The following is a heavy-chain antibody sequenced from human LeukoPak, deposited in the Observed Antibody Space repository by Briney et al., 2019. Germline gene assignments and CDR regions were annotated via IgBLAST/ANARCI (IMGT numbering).Heavy chain of an antibody. Sequence: GASVKVSCKASGYTFTSYGISWVRQAPGQGLEWLGWISAYNGNTNYAQKLQGRVTMTTDTSTSTAYMELRRLRSDDTAVYYCARVWIQLWLRWFDPWGQGTLVTVSS. D-gene: IGHD5-18*01. V-gene: IGHV1-18*01. CDR2: ISAYNGNT. CDR1: GYTFTSYG. CDR3: ARVWIQLWLRWFDP. J-gene: IGHJ5*02.